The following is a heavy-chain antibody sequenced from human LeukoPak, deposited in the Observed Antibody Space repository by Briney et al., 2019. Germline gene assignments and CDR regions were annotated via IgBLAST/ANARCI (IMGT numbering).Heavy chain of an antibody. CDR1: GFTFSRYA. Sequence: GGSLRLSCSASGFTFSRYAMHWVRQAPGKGLEYVSAISSNGGSTYYADSVKGRFTISRDNSKNTLYLQMNSLRAEDTAVYYCARELSSRAMIVRGFDYWGQGTLVTVSS. CDR3: ARELSSRAMIVRGFDY. CDR2: ISSNGGST. V-gene: IGHV3-64*04. D-gene: IGHD3-22*01. J-gene: IGHJ4*02.